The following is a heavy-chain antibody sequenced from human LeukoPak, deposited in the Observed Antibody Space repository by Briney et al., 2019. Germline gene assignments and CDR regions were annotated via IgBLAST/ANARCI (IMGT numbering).Heavy chain of an antibody. Sequence: GGSLRLSCAASGFTFSSYEMNWVRQAPGKGLEWVSAISGSGGSTYYADSVKGRFTISRDNSKNTLYLQMNSLRAEDTAVYYCAKDRNWAVGPTGDAFDIWGQGTMVTVSS. CDR2: ISGSGGST. D-gene: IGHD1-14*01. J-gene: IGHJ3*02. CDR3: AKDRNWAVGPTGDAFDI. CDR1: GFTFSSYE. V-gene: IGHV3-23*01.